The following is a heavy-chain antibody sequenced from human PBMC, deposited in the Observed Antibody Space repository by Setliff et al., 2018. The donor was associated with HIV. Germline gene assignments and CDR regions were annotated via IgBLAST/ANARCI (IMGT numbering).Heavy chain of an antibody. D-gene: IGHD5-12*01. CDR1: GGSISSYY. CDR2: IYYSGST. CDR3: ARKGRYSGYDYNY. Sequence: SETLSLTCTASGGSISSYYWSWIRQPPGKGLEWIGYIYYSGSTNYNPSLKSRVTISVDTSKNQFSLKLSSVTAADTAVYYCARKGRYSGYDYNYWGQGTLVTVSS. V-gene: IGHV4-59*08. J-gene: IGHJ4*02.